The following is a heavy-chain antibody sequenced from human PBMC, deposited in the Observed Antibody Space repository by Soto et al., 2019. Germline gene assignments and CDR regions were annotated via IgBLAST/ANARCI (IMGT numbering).Heavy chain of an antibody. D-gene: IGHD3-3*01. CDR3: ARGITIFGVVSGFDY. Sequence: ASVKVSCKASGYTFTSYYMHWVRQAPGQGLEWMGIINPSGGSTSYAQKFQGRATMTRDTSTSTVYMELSSLRSEDTAVYYCARGITIFGVVSGFDYWGQGTLVTVSS. J-gene: IGHJ4*02. CDR2: INPSGGST. V-gene: IGHV1-46*03. CDR1: GYTFTSYY.